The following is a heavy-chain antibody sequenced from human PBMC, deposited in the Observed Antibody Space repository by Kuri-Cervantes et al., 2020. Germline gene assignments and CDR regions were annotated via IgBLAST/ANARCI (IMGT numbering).Heavy chain of an antibody. J-gene: IGHJ4*02. CDR2: VYFRGTT. CDR3: ARLSRYCSSATCYYFDS. V-gene: IGHV4-39*01. CDR1: GDSFRTSTYS. D-gene: IGHD2-2*01. Sequence: SETLSLTCIVSGDSFRTSTYSWGWIRQSPGKGLEWIGTVYFRGTTYYSSSLKSRVTISVDTSKHQFSLKLNSVTAADTAVYYCARLSRYCSSATCYYFDSWGQGTLVTVSS.